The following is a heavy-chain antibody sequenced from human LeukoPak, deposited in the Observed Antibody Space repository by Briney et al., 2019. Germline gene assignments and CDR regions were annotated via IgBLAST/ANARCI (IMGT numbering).Heavy chain of an antibody. D-gene: IGHD3-10*01. CDR1: GFTFDDYG. V-gene: IGHV3-20*04. Sequence: PGGSLRPSCAASGFTFDDYGMSWVRQAPGKGLEWVSAINWNGGNTAYADSVKGRFTISRDNAKNSLYLQRNSLRAEDTALYYCARLGEVIDYWAQGTLVTVSS. CDR2: INWNGGNT. J-gene: IGHJ4*02. CDR3: ARLGEVIDY.